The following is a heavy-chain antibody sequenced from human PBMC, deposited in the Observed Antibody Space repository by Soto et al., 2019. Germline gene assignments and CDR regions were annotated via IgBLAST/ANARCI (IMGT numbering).Heavy chain of an antibody. CDR1: GFTFSNAW. CDR2: IKSKANGGTT. J-gene: IGHJ4*02. V-gene: IGHV3-15*01. CDR3: AKRSDSSGYYYGPDH. D-gene: IGHD3-22*01. Sequence: GGSLRLSCAVSGFTFSNAWMTWVRQAPGKGLEWVGRIKSKANGGTTDYAAPVKGRFTISRDNSKNTVYLQMNNLRAEDTAVYYCAKRSDSSGYYYGPDHWGQGTLVTVSS.